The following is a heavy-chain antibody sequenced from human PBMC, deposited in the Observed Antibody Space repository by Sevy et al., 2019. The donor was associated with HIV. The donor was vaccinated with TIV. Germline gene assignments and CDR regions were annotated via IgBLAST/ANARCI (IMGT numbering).Heavy chain of an antibody. Sequence: SQTLSLTCAISGDSVSSNSAAWNWIRQSPSRGLEWLGRTYYRSKWYNDYAVSVKSRITINPDTSKNQFSLQLNSVTPEDTAVYYCARVKRYYGSGSNPYYFDYWGQGTPVTVSS. CDR2: TYYRSKWYN. V-gene: IGHV6-1*01. D-gene: IGHD3-10*01. CDR3: ARVKRYYGSGSNPYYFDY. CDR1: GDSVSSNSAA. J-gene: IGHJ4*02.